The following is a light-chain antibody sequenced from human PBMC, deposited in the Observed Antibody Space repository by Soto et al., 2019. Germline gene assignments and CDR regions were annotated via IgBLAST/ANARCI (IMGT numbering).Light chain of an antibody. CDR2: HAS. Sequence: DIQMTQSPSTLPASVGDRVTITCRASQSISNWLAWYHQKPGTAPKLLIYHASTLESGVPSRFSGSGSGTEFTLTISSLQPDDFATYYCQQYNSYSITFGQGTKVDIK. CDR1: QSISNW. J-gene: IGKJ1*01. V-gene: IGKV1-5*01. CDR3: QQYNSYSIT.